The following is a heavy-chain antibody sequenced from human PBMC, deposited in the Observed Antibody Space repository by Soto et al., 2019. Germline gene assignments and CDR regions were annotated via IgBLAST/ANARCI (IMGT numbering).Heavy chain of an antibody. V-gene: IGHV4-59*08. CDR1: GGSISSYY. CDR3: ASSQRGYSGYDVFDY. D-gene: IGHD5-12*01. CDR2: IYYSGST. Sequence: SETLSLTCTVSGGSISSYYWSWIRQPPGKGLEWIGYIYYSGSTNYNPSLKSRVTISVDTSKNQFSLKLSSVTAADTAVYYCASSQRGYSGYDVFDYWGQGTLVTVSS. J-gene: IGHJ4*02.